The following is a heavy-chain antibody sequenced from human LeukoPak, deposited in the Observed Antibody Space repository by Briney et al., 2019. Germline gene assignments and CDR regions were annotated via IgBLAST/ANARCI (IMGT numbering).Heavy chain of an antibody. Sequence: ASVKVSCKTSGYTFTSYAMHWVRQAPGQRLEWMGWINAGNGNTKYSQKFQGRVTITRDTSASTAYMELSSLRSEDTAVYYCARDLPEPDYYYGMDVWGQGTTVTVSS. CDR1: GYTFTSYA. D-gene: IGHD1-14*01. J-gene: IGHJ6*02. V-gene: IGHV1-3*01. CDR2: INAGNGNT. CDR3: ARDLPEPDYYYGMDV.